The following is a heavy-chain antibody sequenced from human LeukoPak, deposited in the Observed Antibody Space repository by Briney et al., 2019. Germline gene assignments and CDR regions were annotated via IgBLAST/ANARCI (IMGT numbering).Heavy chain of an antibody. J-gene: IGHJ5*02. V-gene: IGHV3-64D*09. Sequence: GGSLRLSCSASGFTLSSFAMHWVRQAPGKGLDYISSISSNGESTYYADSVKGRFTISRGNSKNTLYLQMSSLRTEDTAVYWCVKSAINYGANWFDPWGQGTLVTVSS. D-gene: IGHD4/OR15-4a*01. CDR2: ISSNGEST. CDR3: VKSAINYGANWFDP. CDR1: GFTLSSFA.